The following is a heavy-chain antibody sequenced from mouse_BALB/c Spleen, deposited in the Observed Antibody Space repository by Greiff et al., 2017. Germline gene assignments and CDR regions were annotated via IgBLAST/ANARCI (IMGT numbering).Heavy chain of an antibody. V-gene: IGHV1S29*02. CDR3: ARNQIDYDSFAY. D-gene: IGHD2-4*01. J-gene: IGHJ3*01. CDR1: GYTFTDYN. Sequence: VQLQQSGPELVKPGASVKISCKASGYTFTDYNMHWVKQSHGKSLEWIGYIYPYNGGTGYNQKFKSKATLTVDNSSSTAYMELRSLTSEDSAVYYCARNQIDYDSFAYWGQGTLVTVSA. CDR2: IYPYNGGT.